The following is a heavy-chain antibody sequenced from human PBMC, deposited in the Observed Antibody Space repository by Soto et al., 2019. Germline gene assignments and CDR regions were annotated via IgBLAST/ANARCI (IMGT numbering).Heavy chain of an antibody. CDR2: IYPGDSDT. CDR3: ARTCGYSYGPLGYYYGMDV. D-gene: IGHD5-18*01. J-gene: IGHJ6*02. Sequence: GESLKISCKGSGYSFTSYRIGWVRQMPGKGLEWMGIIYPGDSDTRYSPSFQGQVTISADKSISTAYLQWSSLKASDTAMYYCARTCGYSYGPLGYYYGMDVWGQGTTVTVSS. V-gene: IGHV5-51*01. CDR1: GYSFTSYR.